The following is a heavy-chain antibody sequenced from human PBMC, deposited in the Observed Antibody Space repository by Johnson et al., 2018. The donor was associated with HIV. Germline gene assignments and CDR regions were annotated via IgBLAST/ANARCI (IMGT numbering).Heavy chain of an antibody. CDR3: AKGGTTVTRDAFDI. J-gene: IGHJ3*02. Sequence: VQLVESGGGLVQPGGSLRLSCAASGFTFSSYWMSWVRQAPGKGLEWVSGIRWNSGSIGYADSVKGRFTISRDNAKNSLYLQMNSLRAEDTALYYCAKGGTTVTRDAFDIWGQGTMVTVSS. V-gene: IGHV3-9*01. D-gene: IGHD4-17*01. CDR2: IRWNSGSI. CDR1: GFTFSSYW.